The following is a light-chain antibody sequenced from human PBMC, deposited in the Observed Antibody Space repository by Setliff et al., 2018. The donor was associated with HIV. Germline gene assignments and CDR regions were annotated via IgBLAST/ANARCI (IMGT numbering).Light chain of an antibody. V-gene: IGLV2-23*02. CDR3: CSYAGSSTCV. J-gene: IGLJ1*01. CDR2: EVT. Sequence: QSALTQPASVSGSPGQSIIISCTGTSSDVGTYNLVSWYQQHPGKAPKLIISEVTKRPSGVSNRFSGSKSGNTASLTIPGLQAEDEADYYCCSYAGSSTCVFGTGTRAPS. CDR1: SSDVGTYNL.